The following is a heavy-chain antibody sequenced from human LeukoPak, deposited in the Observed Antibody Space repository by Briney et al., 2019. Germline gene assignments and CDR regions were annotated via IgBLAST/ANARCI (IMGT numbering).Heavy chain of an antibody. CDR2: INPNSGGS. Sequence: ASVKVSCKTSGYTFTGYYMHWVRQAPGQGLEWMGRINPNSGGSNYAQKFQGRVTMTRDTSISTTYMELNRLTSDDTAVYYCARGEGGDGYNWRDYWGQGTLVTVSS. CDR1: GYTFTGYY. CDR3: ARGEGGDGYNWRDY. D-gene: IGHD5-24*01. V-gene: IGHV1-2*06. J-gene: IGHJ4*02.